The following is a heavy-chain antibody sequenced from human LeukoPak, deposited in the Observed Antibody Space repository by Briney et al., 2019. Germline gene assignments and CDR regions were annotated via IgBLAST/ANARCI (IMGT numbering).Heavy chain of an antibody. V-gene: IGHV1-2*02. CDR1: VYTFTGYY. CDR2: INTNSGGT. CDR3: AREVTGDPYYYDGMDV. J-gene: IGHJ6*04. Sequence: ASVKVSCKASVYTFTGYYMHGVRQAPGQGLGWMGWINTNSGGTNYAQKFQGRVTMNRDTYISTAYMELSRLRSDDTAVYYCAREVTGDPYYYDGMDVWGEGTTVTVSS. D-gene: IGHD7-27*01.